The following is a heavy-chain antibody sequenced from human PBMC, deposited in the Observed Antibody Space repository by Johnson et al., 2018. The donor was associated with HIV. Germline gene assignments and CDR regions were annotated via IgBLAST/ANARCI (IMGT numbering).Heavy chain of an antibody. J-gene: IGHJ3*02. CDR3: ARDGGIATALDGFDI. CDR1: GFTVSSNY. CDR2: IYSGGGT. Sequence: VQLVESGGGLIQPGGSLRLSCAASGFTVSSNYMSWVRQAPGMGLQWVAGIYSGGGTQYADSVKGRFAISRDNSKNTLYLQMNSLRAEDTAVYYCARDGGIATALDGFDIWGQGTMVIVSS. V-gene: IGHV3-53*01. D-gene: IGHD6-13*01.